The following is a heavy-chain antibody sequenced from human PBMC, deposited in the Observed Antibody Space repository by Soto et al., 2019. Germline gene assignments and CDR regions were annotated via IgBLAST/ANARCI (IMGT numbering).Heavy chain of an antibody. V-gene: IGHV3-11*05. J-gene: IGHJ4*02. CDR1: GFTFSDHY. Sequence: QVQLVESGGGLVKPGGSLRLSCVASGFTFSDHYMTWIRQAPGKGLEWLSYISTSSSYTNYADSVKGRFTISRDNAMNSLYLQMNSLRAEDTAVYYCARLRLTAYFAYWGQGTLVTVSS. CDR2: ISTSSSYT. CDR3: ARLRLTAYFAY.